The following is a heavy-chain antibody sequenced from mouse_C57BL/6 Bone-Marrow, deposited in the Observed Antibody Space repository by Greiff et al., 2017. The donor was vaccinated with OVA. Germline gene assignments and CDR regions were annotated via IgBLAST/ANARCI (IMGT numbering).Heavy chain of an antibody. CDR2: ISYDGSN. CDR3: ARDDGYYPYWYFDV. V-gene: IGHV3-6*01. Sequence: EVKLVESGPGLVKPSQSLSLTCSVSGYSITSGYYWNWIRQFPGNKLEWMGYISYDGSNNYNPSLKNRISITRDTSKNQFFLKLNSVTTEDSATYYCARDDGYYPYWYFDVWGTGTTVTVSS. D-gene: IGHD2-3*01. J-gene: IGHJ1*03. CDR1: GYSITSGYY.